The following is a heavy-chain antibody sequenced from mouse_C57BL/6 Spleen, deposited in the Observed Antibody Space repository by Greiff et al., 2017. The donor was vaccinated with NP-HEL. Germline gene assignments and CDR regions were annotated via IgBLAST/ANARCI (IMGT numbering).Heavy chain of an antibody. J-gene: IGHJ1*03. Sequence: QVQLKQSGAELVRPGASVTLSCKASGYTFTDYEMHWVKQTPVHGLEWIGAIDPETGGTAYNQKFKGKAILTADKSSSTAYMELRSLTSEDSAVYYCTRSTMPPDWYFDVWGTGTTVTVSS. V-gene: IGHV1-15*01. CDR2: IDPETGGT. D-gene: IGHD2-1*01. CDR3: TRSTMPPDWYFDV. CDR1: GYTFTDYE.